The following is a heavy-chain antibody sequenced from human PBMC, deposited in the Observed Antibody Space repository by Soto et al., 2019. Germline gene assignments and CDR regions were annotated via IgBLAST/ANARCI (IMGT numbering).Heavy chain of an antibody. J-gene: IGHJ6*03. CDR3: ARGLVRSCSGGSCKGSKYYYYYMDV. CDR2: INHSGST. Sequence: QVQLQQWGAGLLKPSETLSLTCAVYGGSFSGYYWSWIRQPPGKGLEWIGEINHSGSTNYNPSLKSRVTISVDTSKNQFSLKLSSVTAADTAVYYCARGLVRSCSGGSCKGSKYYYYYMDVWGKGTTVTVSS. V-gene: IGHV4-34*01. D-gene: IGHD2-15*01. CDR1: GGSFSGYY.